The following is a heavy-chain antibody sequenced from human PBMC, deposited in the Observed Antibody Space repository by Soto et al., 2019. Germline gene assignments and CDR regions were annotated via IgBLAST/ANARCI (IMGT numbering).Heavy chain of an antibody. D-gene: IGHD1-26*01. V-gene: IGHV3-23*01. J-gene: IGHJ4*02. CDR2: IYGNGRST. CDR1: GFTFSIYT. CDR3: AKDFTPDSRWDIDY. Sequence: EVQLLESGGGLVQPAGSLRLSCAASGFTFSIYTMSWFRQAPGKGLEWVSSIYGNGRSTFYSASVKGRFTISRDNSGNTVYLQMSSLRAEETAIYYCAKDFTPDSRWDIDYCGQGSLVTVSS.